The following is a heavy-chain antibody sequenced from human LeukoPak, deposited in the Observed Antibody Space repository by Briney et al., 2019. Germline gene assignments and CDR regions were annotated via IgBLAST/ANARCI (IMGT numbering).Heavy chain of an antibody. CDR1: GYTFTGYY. J-gene: IGHJ1*01. D-gene: IGHD1-26*01. CDR3: ARGHTSGSYPAEYFQH. Sequence: EASVKVSCKASGYTFTGYYMHWVRQAPGQGLEWMGWINPNSGGTNYAQKFQGRVTMTRDTSISTAYMELSRLRSDDTAVYYCARGHTSGSYPAEYFQHWGQGTLVTVSS. V-gene: IGHV1-2*02. CDR2: INPNSGGT.